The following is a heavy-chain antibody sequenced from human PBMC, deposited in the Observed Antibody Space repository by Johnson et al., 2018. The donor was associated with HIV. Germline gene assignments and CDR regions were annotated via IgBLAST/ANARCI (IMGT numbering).Heavy chain of an antibody. CDR2: IKSKTDGGTR. CDR1: GFTFSNAW. J-gene: IGHJ3*02. V-gene: IGHV3-15*01. D-gene: IGHD3-3*01. Sequence: VQLVESGGGLVQPGGSLRLSCAASGFTFSNAWMSWVRQAPGKGLEWVGRIKSKTDGGTRDYAAPVKGRFTISRDDSKNRLHLQMNSLKTEDTAVYYCTTGLTIFGVVILDAFDIWGQGTMVTVSS. CDR3: TTGLTIFGVVILDAFDI.